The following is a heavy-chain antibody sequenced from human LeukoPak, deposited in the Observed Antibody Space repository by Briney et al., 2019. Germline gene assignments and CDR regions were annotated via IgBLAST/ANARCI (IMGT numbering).Heavy chain of an antibody. J-gene: IGHJ3*02. CDR2: MNPNSGNT. V-gene: IGHV1-8*03. CDR1: GYTFSSYD. Sequence: ASVKVSCKASGYTFSSYDINWVRQATGQGLEWMGWMNPNSGNTGYAQKFKGRVTITRNTSISTAYMELSSLRSEDTAVYYCARALSQDDAFDIWGQGSMVTVSS. CDR3: ARALSQDDAFDI.